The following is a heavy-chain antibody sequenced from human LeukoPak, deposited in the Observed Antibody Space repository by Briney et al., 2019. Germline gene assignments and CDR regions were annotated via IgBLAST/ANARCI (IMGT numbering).Heavy chain of an antibody. J-gene: IGHJ4*02. D-gene: IGHD3-16*02. V-gene: IGHV4-39*01. CDR1: GGSISSSSYY. CDR2: IYYSGST. CDR3: ARGRAFGGVISY. Sequence: PSETLSLTCTVSGGSISSSSYYWGWIRQPPGKGLEWIGSIYYSGSTYYNPSLKSRVTISVDTSKNQFSLKLSSVTAADTAVYYCARGRAFGGVISYWGQGTLVTVSS.